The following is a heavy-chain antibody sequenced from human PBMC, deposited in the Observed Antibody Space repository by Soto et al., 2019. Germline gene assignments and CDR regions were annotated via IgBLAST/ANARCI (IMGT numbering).Heavy chain of an antibody. Sequence: PGGSLRLSCAASGFTFSDHYMDWVRQAPGKGLEWVGGTRNKANSYTTEYAASVKGRFTISRDDSKNSLYLQMNSLKTEDTAVYYCARGRLLLWFVELLQERLEHWFDPWGQGTLVTVPQ. CDR3: ARGRLLLWFVELLQERLEHWFDP. CDR2: TRNKANSYTT. CDR1: GFTFSDHY. V-gene: IGHV3-72*01. D-gene: IGHD3-10*01. J-gene: IGHJ5*02.